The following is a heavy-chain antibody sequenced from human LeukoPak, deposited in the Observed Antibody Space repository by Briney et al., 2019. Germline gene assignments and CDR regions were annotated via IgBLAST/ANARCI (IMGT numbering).Heavy chain of an antibody. CDR2: IYHSGST. D-gene: IGHD5-24*01. V-gene: IGHV4-38-2*01. J-gene: IGHJ4*02. CDR3: ARAPGRWLQSSPFDY. Sequence: SETLSLTCAVSGYSISSGYYWGWIRQPPGKGLEWIGSIYHSGSTYYNPSLKSRVTISVDTSKNQFSLKLSSVTAADTAVYYCARAPGRWLQSSPFDYWGQGTLVTVSS. CDR1: GYSISSGYY.